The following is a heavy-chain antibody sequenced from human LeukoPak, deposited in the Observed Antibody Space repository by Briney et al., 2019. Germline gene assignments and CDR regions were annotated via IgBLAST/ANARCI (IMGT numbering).Heavy chain of an antibody. D-gene: IGHD2-2*02. CDR1: GGSISSYY. V-gene: IGHV4-59*01. J-gene: IGHJ6*03. CDR3: AREGLGYCSSTSCHRGIQYYYYYMDV. Sequence: SETLSLTCTVSGGSISSYYWSWIRQPPGKGLEWIGYIYYSGSTNYNPSLKSRVTISVDTSKNQFSLKLSSVTAADTAVYYCAREGLGYCSSTSCHRGIQYYYYYMDVWGKGTTVTVSS. CDR2: IYYSGST.